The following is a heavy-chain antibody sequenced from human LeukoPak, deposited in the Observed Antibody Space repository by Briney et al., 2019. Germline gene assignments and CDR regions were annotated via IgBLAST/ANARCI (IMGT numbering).Heavy chain of an antibody. CDR3: AVNYYYDSSGYGQSACDI. CDR1: GFTFSSYA. CDR2: ISYDGSNK. V-gene: IGHV3-30-3*01. D-gene: IGHD3-22*01. J-gene: IGHJ3*02. Sequence: GRSLRLSCAASGFTFSSYATHWVRQAPGKGLEWVAVISYDGSNKYYADSVKGRFTISRDSSKNTLYLQMNSLRAEDTAVYSGAVNYYYDSSGYGQSACDIWGQGKMVTVSS.